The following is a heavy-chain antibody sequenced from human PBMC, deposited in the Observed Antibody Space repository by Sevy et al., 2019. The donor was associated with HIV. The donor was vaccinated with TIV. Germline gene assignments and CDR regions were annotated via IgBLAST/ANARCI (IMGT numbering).Heavy chain of an antibody. CDR1: GFTFSDAW. D-gene: IGHD1-1*01. Sequence: GGSLRLSCATSGFTFSDAWMNWVRQAPGKGLEWVARIKSKTDSGTRDFAAPVKGRFTISRDDSKNTVYLQMTSLKDADTGVYFCACGTGTSDFDHWGQGTLVTVSS. CDR3: ACGTGTSDFDH. CDR2: IKSKTDSGTR. V-gene: IGHV3-15*01. J-gene: IGHJ4*02.